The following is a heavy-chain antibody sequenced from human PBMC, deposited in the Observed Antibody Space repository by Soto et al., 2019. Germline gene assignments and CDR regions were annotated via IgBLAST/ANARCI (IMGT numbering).Heavy chain of an antibody. D-gene: IGHD4-4*01. CDR2: INHSGST. V-gene: IGHV4-34*01. Sequence: SETLSLTCAVYGGSFSGYYWSWIRQPPGKGLEWIGEINHSGSTNYNPSLKSRVTISVDTSKNQFSLKLSSVTAADTAVYYCARGRVTTRLNYYYYGTDVWGQGTTVTVSS. CDR3: ARGRVTTRLNYYYYGTDV. CDR1: GGSFSGYY. J-gene: IGHJ6*02.